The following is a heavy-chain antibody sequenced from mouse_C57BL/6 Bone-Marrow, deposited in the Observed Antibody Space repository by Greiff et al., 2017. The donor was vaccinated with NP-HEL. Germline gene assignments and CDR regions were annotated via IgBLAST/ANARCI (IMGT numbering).Heavy chain of an antibody. CDR1: GYTFTSYW. V-gene: IGHV1-55*01. CDR3: APYYYGSSEWYFEV. D-gene: IGHD1-1*01. Sequence: QVQLQQPGAELVKPGASVKMSCKASGYTFTSYWITWVKQRPGQGLEWIGDIYPGSGSTNYNEKFKSKATLTVDTSSSTAYMQLSSLTSEDSAVYYCAPYYYGSSEWYFEVWGTGTTVTVSS. J-gene: IGHJ1*03. CDR2: IYPGSGST.